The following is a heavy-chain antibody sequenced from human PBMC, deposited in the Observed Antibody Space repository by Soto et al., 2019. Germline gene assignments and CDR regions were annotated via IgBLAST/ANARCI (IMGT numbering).Heavy chain of an antibody. CDR3: ARVAVDTAMVFDY. CDR2: IYYSGST. Sequence: QVQLQESGPGLVKPSQTLSLTCTVSGGSISSGGYYWSWIRQHPGKGLEWIGYIYYSGSTYYNPFLKSRVTISVDTSKNQFSLKRSTVTAADTAVYYCARVAVDTAMVFDYWGQGTLVTVSS. J-gene: IGHJ4*02. V-gene: IGHV4-31*03. CDR1: GGSISSGGYY. D-gene: IGHD5-18*01.